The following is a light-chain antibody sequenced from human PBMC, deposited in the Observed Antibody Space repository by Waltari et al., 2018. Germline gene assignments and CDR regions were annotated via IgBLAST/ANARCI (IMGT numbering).Light chain of an antibody. V-gene: IGKV1-39*01. CDR1: QSISTY. Sequence: IQMTQSPSSLSASVGDRVTITCRASQSISTYLNWYQQKPGKAPKLLIYAASTWQSGVPSRFSGSGSGTDFTLTISSLQPEDFAAYYCQQSYSTPLTFGGGTKVEV. J-gene: IGKJ4*01. CDR2: AAS. CDR3: QQSYSTPLT.